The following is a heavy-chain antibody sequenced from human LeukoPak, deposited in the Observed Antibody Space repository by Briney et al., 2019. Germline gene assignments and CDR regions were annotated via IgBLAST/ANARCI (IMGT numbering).Heavy chain of an antibody. D-gene: IGHD2-15*01. Sequence: ASVKVSCKASGYTFTSYGISWVRQAPGQGLEWMGWISAYNGNTNYAQKFQGRVTMTTDTSTSTAYMELRSLRSDDTAVYYCAREGPFIVEGAFDIWGQGTMVTVSS. V-gene: IGHV1-18*01. J-gene: IGHJ3*02. CDR1: GYTFTSYG. CDR3: AREGPFIVEGAFDI. CDR2: ISAYNGNT.